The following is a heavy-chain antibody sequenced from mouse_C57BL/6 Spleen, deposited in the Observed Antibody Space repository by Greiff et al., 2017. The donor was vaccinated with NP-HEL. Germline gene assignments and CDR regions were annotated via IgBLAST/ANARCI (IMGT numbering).Heavy chain of an antibody. CDR3: ARSGDYSNLYWYFDV. J-gene: IGHJ1*03. CDR2: IYPGDGDT. V-gene: IGHV1-80*01. D-gene: IGHD2-5*01. Sequence: QVQLQQSGAELVKPGASVKISCKASGYAFSSYWMNWVKQRPGKGLEWIGQIYPGDGDTNYNGKFKGKATLTADKSSSTAYMQLSSLTSEDSAVYFCARSGDYSNLYWYFDVWGTGTTVTVSS. CDR1: GYAFSSYW.